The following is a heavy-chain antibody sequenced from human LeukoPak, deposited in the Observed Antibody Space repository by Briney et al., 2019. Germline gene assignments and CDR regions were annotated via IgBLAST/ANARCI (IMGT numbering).Heavy chain of an antibody. CDR1: GFTFSSYA. D-gene: IGHD6-19*01. Sequence: GASLRLSCAAFGFTFSSYAMSWVRQAPGKGLEWVSAISGSGGSTYYADSVKGRFTISRDNSKNTLYLQMNSLRAEDTAVYYCAKIRYSSGWFSFDYWGQGTLVTVSS. CDR2: ISGSGGST. V-gene: IGHV3-23*01. CDR3: AKIRYSSGWFSFDY. J-gene: IGHJ4*02.